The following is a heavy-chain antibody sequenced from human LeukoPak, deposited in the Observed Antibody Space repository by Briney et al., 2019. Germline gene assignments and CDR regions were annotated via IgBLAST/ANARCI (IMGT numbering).Heavy chain of an antibody. D-gene: IGHD3-10*01. CDR2: ISTSTSLK. CDR3: ARGSKMYYYGSGSPPFDY. J-gene: IGHJ4*02. V-gene: IGHV3-21*01. CDR1: GFTVSSNY. Sequence: PGGSLRLSCAASGFTVSSNYMSWVRQAPGKGLEWVSSISTSTSLKYYADSVKGRFIISRDNAKNSLYLEVNSLRAEDTAVYYCARGSKMYYYGSGSPPFDYWGQGTLVTVSS.